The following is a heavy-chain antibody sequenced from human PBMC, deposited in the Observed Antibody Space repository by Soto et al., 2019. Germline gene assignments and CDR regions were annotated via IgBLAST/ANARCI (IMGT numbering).Heavy chain of an antibody. J-gene: IGHJ5*02. Sequence: ASVKVSCNASGYTFTSSGISCVRQAPGQGLERMGWIRANNGNTNYAQKIQGRVTITTDTSTSTAYMDLRSLRSDDTAVYYSAKSNLVVPAAIGHQYNWFDPWSQGTLVTVSS. CDR2: IRANNGNT. CDR3: AKSNLVVPAAIGHQYNWFDP. D-gene: IGHD2-2*02. CDR1: GYTFTSSG. V-gene: IGHV1-18*01.